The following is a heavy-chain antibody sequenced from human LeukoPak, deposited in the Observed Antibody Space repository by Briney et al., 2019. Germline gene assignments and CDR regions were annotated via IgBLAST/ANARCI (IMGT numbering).Heavy chain of an antibody. CDR3: ARANVLRFLRSQQPNWFDP. D-gene: IGHD3-3*01. Sequence: ASVKVSCKASGYTFTSYAMHWVRQAPGQRLEWMGWINAGNGNTKYSQKFQGRVTITRDTSASTAYMELSSLRSEDTAVYYCARANVLRFLRSQQPNWFDPWGQGTLVTVSS. J-gene: IGHJ5*02. CDR1: GYTFTSYA. CDR2: INAGNGNT. V-gene: IGHV1-3*01.